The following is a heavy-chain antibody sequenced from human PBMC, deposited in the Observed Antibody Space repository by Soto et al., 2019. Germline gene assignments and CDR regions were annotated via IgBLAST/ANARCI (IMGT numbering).Heavy chain of an antibody. J-gene: IGHJ5*02. CDR2: VYSSGGT. CDR3: ARGQRFSDWFDP. V-gene: IGHV4-4*07. Sequence: SETLSLTCTVSGGSMTSYYWTWIRQPAGKGLEWIGRVYSSGGTHYNPSLRSRVTISLDTSKNQFSLRLLSVTDADTAVYFCARGQRFSDWFDPWGQGTLVTVSS. CDR1: GGSMTSYY. D-gene: IGHD3-3*01.